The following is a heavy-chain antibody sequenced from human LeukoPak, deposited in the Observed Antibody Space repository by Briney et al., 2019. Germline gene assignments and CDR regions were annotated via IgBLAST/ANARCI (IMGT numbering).Heavy chain of an antibody. J-gene: IGHJ3*02. Sequence: SETLSLTCTVSGGSISSYYWSWIRQPPGKGLEWIGYIYYSGSTNYNPSLKSRVTISVDTSKNQFSLKLSSVTAADTAVYYCARGVYDFWSGYYRVNAFDIWGQGTMVTVSS. CDR1: GGSISSYY. D-gene: IGHD3-3*01. V-gene: IGHV4-59*01. CDR2: IYYSGST. CDR3: ARGVYDFWSGYYRVNAFDI.